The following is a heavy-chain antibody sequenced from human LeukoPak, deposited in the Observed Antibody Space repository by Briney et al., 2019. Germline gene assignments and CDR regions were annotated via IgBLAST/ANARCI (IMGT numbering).Heavy chain of an antibody. D-gene: IGHD5-18*01. CDR1: GFTFSSYS. Sequence: GGSLRLSCAASGFTFSSYSMNWVRQAPGKGLEWVSSISSSSSYIYYADSVKGRFTISRDNAKNSLYLQMNSLRAEDTAVYYCAADDSGDTDDYNWFDPWGQGTLVTVSS. CDR2: ISSSSSYI. J-gene: IGHJ5*02. V-gene: IGHV3-21*01. CDR3: AADDSGDTDDYNWFDP.